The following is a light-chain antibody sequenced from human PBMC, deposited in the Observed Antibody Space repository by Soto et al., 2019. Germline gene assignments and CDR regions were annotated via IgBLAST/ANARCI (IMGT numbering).Light chain of an antibody. J-gene: IGKJ1*01. CDR3: QQYGNSPQT. CDR2: GAS. Sequence: EIVMTQSPATLSVSTGERATLSCRASQSVSNNYLAWYQQKPGQAPRLVIYGASSRGTGIPDRFSASGSGTDFTLTISRLEPEDFAVYYCQQYGNSPQTFGQGTKVDI. V-gene: IGKV3-20*01. CDR1: QSVSNNY.